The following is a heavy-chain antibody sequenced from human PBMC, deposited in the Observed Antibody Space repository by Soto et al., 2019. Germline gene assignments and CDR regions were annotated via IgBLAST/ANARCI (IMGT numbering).Heavy chain of an antibody. CDR3: ARDGFGAAGLTX. V-gene: IGHV4-4*07. CDR1: GSISSYY. Sequence: SETLSLTFSVSGSISSYYWSWIRQPAGKGLEWIGRIYSSGSTNYNPSLKSRVTMSVDTSKNQFSLKLNSVTAADTAVYYCARDGFGAAGLTXWGQVTLVTVSX. CDR2: IYSSGST. J-gene: IGHJ5*02. D-gene: IGHD6-13*01.